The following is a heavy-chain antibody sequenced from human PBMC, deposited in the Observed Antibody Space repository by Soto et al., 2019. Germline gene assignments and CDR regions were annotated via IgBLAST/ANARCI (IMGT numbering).Heavy chain of an antibody. CDR3: AKVTTATRRPNYGMDV. D-gene: IGHD4-17*01. Sequence: PSETLSLTCTVSGGSISSYCWSWIRQPPGKGLEWIGYIYYSGSTNYNPSLKSRVTISVDTSKNQFSLKLSSVTAADTAVYYCAKVTTATRRPNYGMDVWGQGTTVTVSS. CDR1: GGSISSYC. V-gene: IGHV4-59*01. CDR2: IYYSGST. J-gene: IGHJ6*02.